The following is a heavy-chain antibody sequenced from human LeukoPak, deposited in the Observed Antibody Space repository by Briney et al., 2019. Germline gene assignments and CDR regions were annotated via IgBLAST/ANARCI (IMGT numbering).Heavy chain of an antibody. V-gene: IGHV3-48*01. J-gene: IGHJ4*02. CDR3: ARVKDWYYYDSRFDY. CDR1: GFTFSSYS. CDR2: ISSSSSTI. Sequence: GESLKISCAASGFTFSSYSMNWVRQAPGKGLEWVSYISSSSSTIYYADSVKGRFTISRDNAKNSLYLQMSSLRAEDTAVYYCARVKDWYYYDSRFDYWGQGTLVTVSS. D-gene: IGHD3-22*01.